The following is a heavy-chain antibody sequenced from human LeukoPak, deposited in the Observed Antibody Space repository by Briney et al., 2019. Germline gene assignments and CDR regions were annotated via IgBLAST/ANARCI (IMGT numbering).Heavy chain of an antibody. V-gene: IGHV1-18*01. CDR1: GYDFINYG. Sequence: ASVKVSCKASGYDFINYGISWVRQAPGQGLEWMGWRSIYNGNTDYKLQGRVTMTTDTSTSTAYMDLRSLRSDDTAVYYCARGGPFPSSSSSRGYYLDYWGQGTLVTVSS. CDR2: RSIYNGNT. D-gene: IGHD6-6*01. J-gene: IGHJ4*02. CDR3: ARGGPFPSSSSSRGYYLDY.